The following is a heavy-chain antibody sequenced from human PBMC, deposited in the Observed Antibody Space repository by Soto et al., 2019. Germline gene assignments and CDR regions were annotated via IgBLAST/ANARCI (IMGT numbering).Heavy chain of an antibody. J-gene: IGHJ3*02. Sequence: SETLSLTCTVSGGSISSYYWSWIRQPPGKGLEWIGYIYYSGSTNYNPSLKSRVTISVDTSKNQFSLKLSSVTAADTAVYYCAIFSIEARGDAFDICGQGTMVPVSS. CDR3: AIFSIEARGDAFDI. CDR1: GGSISSYY. V-gene: IGHV4-59*08. D-gene: IGHD6-13*01. CDR2: IYYSGST.